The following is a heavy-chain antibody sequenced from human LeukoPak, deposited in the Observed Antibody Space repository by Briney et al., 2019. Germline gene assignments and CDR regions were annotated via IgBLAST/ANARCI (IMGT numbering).Heavy chain of an antibody. CDR2: ITGSGGNR. V-gene: IGHV3-23*01. CDR1: GFTFSSYA. Sequence: GGSLRLSCAASGFTFSSYAMSWVRQAPGKGLEWVSGITGSGGNRYYADSVKGRFTISRDNSKNTLYLQMNSLRAEDTAVYYCAKDDNYIRFLSWGQGTLVTVSS. CDR3: AKDDNYIRFLS. D-gene: IGHD3-16*01. J-gene: IGHJ5*02.